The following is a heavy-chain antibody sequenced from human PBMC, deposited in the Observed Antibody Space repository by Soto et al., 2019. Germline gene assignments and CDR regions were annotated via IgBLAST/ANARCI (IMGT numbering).Heavy chain of an antibody. V-gene: IGHV3-33*01. CDR3: ARDRSPFGLGYCSSTSCLLDAFDI. J-gene: IGHJ3*02. CDR2: IWYDGSNK. Sequence: GGSLRLSCAASGFTFSSYGMHWVRQAPGKGLEWVAVIWYDGSNKYYADSVKGRFTISRDNSKNTLYLQMNSLRAEDTAVYYCARDRSPFGLGYCSSTSCLLDAFDIWGQGTMVTVSS. CDR1: GFTFSSYG. D-gene: IGHD2-2*01.